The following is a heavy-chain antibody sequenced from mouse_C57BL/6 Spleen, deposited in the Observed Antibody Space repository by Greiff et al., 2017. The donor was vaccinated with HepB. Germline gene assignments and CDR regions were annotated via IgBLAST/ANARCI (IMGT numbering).Heavy chain of an antibody. CDR3: ARRPFITPYFDY. CDR1: GYTFTDYN. J-gene: IGHJ2*01. D-gene: IGHD1-1*01. Sequence: EVHLVESGPELVKPGASVKIPCKASGYTFTDYNMDWVKQSHGKSLEWIGDINPNNGGTIYNQKFKGKATLTVDKSSSTAYMELRSLTSEDTAVYYCARRPFITPYFDYWGQGTTLTVSS. CDR2: INPNNGGT. V-gene: IGHV1-18*01.